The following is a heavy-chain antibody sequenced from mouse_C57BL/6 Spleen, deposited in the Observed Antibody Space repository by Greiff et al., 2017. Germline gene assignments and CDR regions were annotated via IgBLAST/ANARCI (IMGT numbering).Heavy chain of an antibody. Sequence: EVQLQQSGAELVRPGASVQLSCTASGFNIKDYYMHWVKQRPEQGLEWIGRIDPEDGDTEYAPKFQGKATMTADTSSNTAYRQLSSLTSEYTAVYYCTFIRNYFDYWGQGTTLTVAS. D-gene: IGHD1-2*01. CDR2: IDPEDGDT. V-gene: IGHV14-1*01. CDR3: TFIRNYFDY. CDR1: GFNIKDYY. J-gene: IGHJ2*01.